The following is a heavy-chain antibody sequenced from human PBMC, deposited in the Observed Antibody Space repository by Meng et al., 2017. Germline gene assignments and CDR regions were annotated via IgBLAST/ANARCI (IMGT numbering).Heavy chain of an antibody. Sequence: ASVKVSCKASGYTFTGYYMHWVRQAPGQGLEWMGWINPNSGGTNYAQKFQGRVTMTRDTSISTAYMELSRLRSDDTAVYYCARHYYDSSGYHWRHHYYYYYGMDVWGQGTTVTVSS. V-gene: IGHV1-2*02. CDR3: ARHYYDSSGYHWRHHYYYYYGMDV. J-gene: IGHJ6*02. D-gene: IGHD3-22*01. CDR1: GYTFTGYY. CDR2: INPNSGGT.